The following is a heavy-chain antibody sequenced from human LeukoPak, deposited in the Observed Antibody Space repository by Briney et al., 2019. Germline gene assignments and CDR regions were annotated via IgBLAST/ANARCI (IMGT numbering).Heavy chain of an antibody. V-gene: IGHV3-7*01. CDR1: GFTFTTYW. Sequence: GGSLRLSCAASGFTFTTYWMSWIRQTPGKGLEWVAKIKPDGSEKSYVDYVKGRFTISRDNAKDSVFLQMDSLRVEDTALYYCARGQLADSYWGQGALVTVSS. CDR3: ARGQLADSY. J-gene: IGHJ4*02. CDR2: IKPDGSEK. D-gene: IGHD3-22*01.